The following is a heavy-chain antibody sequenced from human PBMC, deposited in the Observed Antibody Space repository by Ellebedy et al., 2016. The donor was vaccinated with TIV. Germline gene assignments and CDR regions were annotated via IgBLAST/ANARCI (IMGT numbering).Heavy chain of an antibody. CDR3: RQGHYADY. J-gene: IGHJ4*02. Sequence: GGSLRLXXAASGFSFNTFFMSWVRHSPWRGLEWVSTISAGSDTTRFADSVKGRFTISRDNSKNTVYLRMNDLSAEDTAVYYCRQGHYADYWGQGTLVTVSS. CDR1: GFSFNTFF. V-gene: IGHV3-23*01. CDR2: ISAGSDTT.